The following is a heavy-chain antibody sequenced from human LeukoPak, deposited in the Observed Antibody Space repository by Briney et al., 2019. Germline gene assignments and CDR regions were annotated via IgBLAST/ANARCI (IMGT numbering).Heavy chain of an antibody. D-gene: IGHD5-18*01. CDR1: GFTFDNYA. V-gene: IGHV3-23*01. J-gene: IGHJ4*02. CDR2: VSGSGGGT. CDR3: ARYALGSSYFDY. Sequence: GGSLRLSCAASGFTFDNYAMSWVRLAPGKGLEWVSTVSGSGGGTYYADSVKGRFTISRDNSKNTVNLQMNSLRAEDTAVYFCARYALGSSYFDYWGQGTLVTVSS.